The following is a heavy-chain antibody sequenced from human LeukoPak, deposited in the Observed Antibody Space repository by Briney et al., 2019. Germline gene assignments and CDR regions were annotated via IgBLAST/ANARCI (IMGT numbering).Heavy chain of an antibody. J-gene: IGHJ6*02. CDR2: ISSSSSYI. CDR3: ASRGYCSSTSCHYYYGMDV. CDR1: GFTVSTNY. D-gene: IGHD2-2*01. V-gene: IGHV3-21*01. Sequence: GGSLRLSCAASGFTVSTNYMSWVRQAPGKGLEWVSSISSSSSYIYYADSVKGRFTISRDNAKNSLYLQMNSLRAEDTAVYYCASRGYCSSTSCHYYYGMDVWGQGTTVTVSS.